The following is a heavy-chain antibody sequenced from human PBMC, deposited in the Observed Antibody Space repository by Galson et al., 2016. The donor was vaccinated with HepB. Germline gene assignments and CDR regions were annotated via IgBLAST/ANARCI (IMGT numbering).Heavy chain of an antibody. J-gene: IGHJ3*01. V-gene: IGHV6-1*01. CDR2: TYYRSEWYH. Sequence: CAISGDSVSNDHSAWHWIRQSASRGLEWLGRTYYRSEWYHDYAESVQGRIAIIPDTSTSQLSLQLNTVTPEDTALYYCASAKAAGTAFYLWGQGTMVTVSS. D-gene: IGHD6-13*01. CDR1: GDSVSNDHSA. CDR3: ASAKAAGTAFYL.